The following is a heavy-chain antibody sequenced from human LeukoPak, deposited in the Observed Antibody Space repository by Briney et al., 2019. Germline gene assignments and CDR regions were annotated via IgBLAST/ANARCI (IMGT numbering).Heavy chain of an antibody. CDR1: GFTFSSYW. CDR2: INSDGSST. D-gene: IGHD2-2*02. V-gene: IGHV3-74*01. J-gene: IGHJ4*02. CDR3: ARAHIVVVPAAIRPLDY. Sequence: GGSLRLSCAASGFTFSSYWMHWVRQAPGKGLVWVSRINSDGSSTSYADSVKGRFTITRDNAKNTLFLQMNSLRAEDTAVYYCARAHIVVVPAAIRPLDYWGQGTLVTVSS.